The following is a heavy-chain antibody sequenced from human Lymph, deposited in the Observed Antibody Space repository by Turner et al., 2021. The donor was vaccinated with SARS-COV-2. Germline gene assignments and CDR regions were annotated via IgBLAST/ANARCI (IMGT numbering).Heavy chain of an antibody. J-gene: IGHJ6*02. Sequence: QVQLQQWGAGLLKPSETLSLTCAVYGGSFRGYYWSWIRQHPGKGLEWIGEINHSGSTNYNPSLKSRVTISVDTSKNQFSLKLSSVTAADTAVYYCARGGVDTAMVRYYYYGMDVWGQGTTVTVSS. CDR2: INHSGST. CDR1: GGSFRGYY. CDR3: ARGGVDTAMVRYYYYGMDV. D-gene: IGHD5-18*01. V-gene: IGHV4-34*01.